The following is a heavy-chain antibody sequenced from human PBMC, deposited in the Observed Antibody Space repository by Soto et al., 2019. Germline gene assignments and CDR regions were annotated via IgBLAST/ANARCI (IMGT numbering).Heavy chain of an antibody. CDR3: ARLYYYDSSGDY. D-gene: IGHD3-22*01. Sequence: PRGSLKISCKGSGYSFTNYWITWVRQMPGKGLEWMGRINPSDSYTNYSPSFQGHVTISADRSISTAYLQWTSLKASDTAMYYCARLYYYDSSGDYWGQGTLVTVSS. V-gene: IGHV5-10-1*01. CDR2: INPSDSYT. J-gene: IGHJ4*02. CDR1: GYSFTNYW.